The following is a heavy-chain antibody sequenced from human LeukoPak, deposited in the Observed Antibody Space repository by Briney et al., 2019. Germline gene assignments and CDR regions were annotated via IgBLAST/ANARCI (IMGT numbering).Heavy chain of an antibody. D-gene: IGHD5-12*01. CDR1: GYTFTGYY. V-gene: IGHV1-2*02. CDR2: IYPKTGGT. Sequence: ASVKVSCKASGYTFTGYYMHWVRQVPGQGLEWMGWIYPKTGGTNYAQKFQTRITMTRDTSITTAFMELNILKSDDTAVYYCVRDGYSGGAFDIWGQGTMVTVSS. CDR3: VRDGYSGGAFDI. J-gene: IGHJ3*02.